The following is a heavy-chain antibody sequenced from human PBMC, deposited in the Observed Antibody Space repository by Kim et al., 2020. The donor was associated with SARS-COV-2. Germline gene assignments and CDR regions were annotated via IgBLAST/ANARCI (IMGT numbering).Heavy chain of an antibody. CDR3: TRHRSGHNDNWFDP. V-gene: IGHV1-8*01. D-gene: IGHD6-19*01. CDR1: GYTFTCYD. Sequence: ASVKVSCKASGYTFTCYDINWVRQATGQGLEWLGWMNPNSGNTGYAEKFRGRVTMTREISTSTAYMELSSLTSEDTAVYYCTRHRSGHNDNWFDPWGQGTLVTVSS. CDR2: MNPNSGNT. J-gene: IGHJ5*02.